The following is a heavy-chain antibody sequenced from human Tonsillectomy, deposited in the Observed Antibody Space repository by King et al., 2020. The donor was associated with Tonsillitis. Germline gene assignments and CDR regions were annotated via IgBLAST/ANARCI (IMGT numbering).Heavy chain of an antibody. CDR1: GASLSNYY. J-gene: IGHJ5*01. V-gene: IGHV4-34*01. CDR2: IKYSGST. D-gene: IGHD3-16*02. CDR3: ARVYSDDVWGSYRYLDS. Sequence: HVQLQQWGAGLLKPSETLSLTCAVNGASLSNYYWSWIRQPPGKGLQWIGEIKYSGSTNHNPSLKSRVTMSLDPSKNHFSLQLTSVTAADTGLYFCARVYSDDVWGSYRYLDSWGLGTLVTVSS.